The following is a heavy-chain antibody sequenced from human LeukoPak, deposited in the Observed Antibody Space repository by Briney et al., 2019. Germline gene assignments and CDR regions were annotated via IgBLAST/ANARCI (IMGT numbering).Heavy chain of an antibody. D-gene: IGHD6-19*01. V-gene: IGHV4-59*01. Sequence: PSETLSLTCTVSGGSISSYYWSWIRQPPGKGLEWLGYIYYSGSTNYNPSLKSRVTISVDASKNQFSLKLSSVTAADTAVYYCASSVPYSSGWYDDYYYYMDVWGKGTTVTISS. J-gene: IGHJ6*03. CDR3: ASSVPYSSGWYDDYYYYMDV. CDR2: IYYSGST. CDR1: GGSISSYY.